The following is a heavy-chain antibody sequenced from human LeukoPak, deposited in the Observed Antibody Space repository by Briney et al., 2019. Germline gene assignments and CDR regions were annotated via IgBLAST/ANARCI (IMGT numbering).Heavy chain of an antibody. J-gene: IGHJ4*02. D-gene: IGHD3-10*01. CDR3: ARHKGNSYGPWDD. V-gene: IGHV4-59*08. CDR1: GASVSSYY. Sequence: PSETLSLTCTVSGASVSSYYWSWIRQPPGKKLESIGYFSYSGNTNYNPSLQSRVTISVDTSKNQFSLRLNSVTAADTAAYYCARHKGNSYGPWDDWGQGTLVTVSS. CDR2: FSYSGNT.